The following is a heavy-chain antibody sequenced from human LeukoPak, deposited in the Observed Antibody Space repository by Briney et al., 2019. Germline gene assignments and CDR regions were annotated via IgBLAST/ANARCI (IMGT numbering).Heavy chain of an antibody. J-gene: IGHJ4*02. V-gene: IGHV3-53*01. CDR3: AKVFWGTYNDS. CDR1: GFTVSSNY. D-gene: IGHD3-16*01. Sequence: PGGSLRLSRAASGFTVSSNYMSWVRQAPGKGLEWVSVIYSGGATYYADSVKGRFTISRDISKNTVYLQMNSLRVEDTAIYYCAKVFWGTYNDSGGRGPLATVSS. CDR2: IYSGGAT.